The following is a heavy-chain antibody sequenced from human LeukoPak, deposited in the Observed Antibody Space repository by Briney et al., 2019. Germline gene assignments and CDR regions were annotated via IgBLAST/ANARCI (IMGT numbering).Heavy chain of an antibody. V-gene: IGHV4-59*01. CDR1: GGSISSYY. Sequence: PSETLSLTCTVSGGSISSYYWSWIRQPPGKGLEWIGYIYYSGSTNYTPSLKSRVTISVDTSKNQFSLKLSSVTAADTAVYYCARFDPSYFDYWGQGSLVTVSS. CDR3: ARFDPSYFDY. J-gene: IGHJ4*02. CDR2: IYYSGST.